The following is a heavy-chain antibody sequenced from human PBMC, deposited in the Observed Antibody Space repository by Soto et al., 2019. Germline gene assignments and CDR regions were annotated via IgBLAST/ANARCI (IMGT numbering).Heavy chain of an antibody. CDR2: IKSKTDGGTT. CDR1: GFTFSNAW. D-gene: IGHD5-12*01. Sequence: EVQLVESGGGLVKPGGSLRLSCAASGFTFSNAWMSWVRQAPGKGLEWVGRIKSKTDGGTTDYAASVKGRFTISRDDSKNTLYLQMNSLKTEDTAVYYCTTDRVATSKGDYYYGMDVWGQGTTVTVSS. V-gene: IGHV3-15*01. J-gene: IGHJ6*02. CDR3: TTDRVATSKGDYYYGMDV.